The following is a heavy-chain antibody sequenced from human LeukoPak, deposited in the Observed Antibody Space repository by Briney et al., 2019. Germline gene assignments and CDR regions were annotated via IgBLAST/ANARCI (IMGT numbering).Heavy chain of an antibody. CDR3: ARVTCDGVSCYNWFDP. V-gene: IGHV1-2*02. D-gene: IGHD4-17*01. CDR1: VYSFTDYY. Sequence: ASVKVSRKASVYSFTDYYIHWARQAPGQGLEWMGWINPNRGGTSYAQKFQGRVTMTRDTSITTAYMELSTLRSDDTDMYYCARVTCDGVSCYNWFDPWGQGTLVTVSS. J-gene: IGHJ5*02. CDR2: INPNRGGT.